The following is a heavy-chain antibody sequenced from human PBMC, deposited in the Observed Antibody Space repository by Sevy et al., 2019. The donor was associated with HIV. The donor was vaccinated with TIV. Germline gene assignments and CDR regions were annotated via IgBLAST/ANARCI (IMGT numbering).Heavy chain of an antibody. D-gene: IGHD3-22*01. Sequence: GGSLRLSCAASGFTFSSYGMHWVRQAPGKGLEWVAVISYDGSNKYYADSVKGRFTISRDNSKNTLYLQMNSLRAEDTAVYYCAKGKYYYDSSGYYSDASVDYWGQGTLVTVSS. V-gene: IGHV3-30*18. CDR3: AKGKYYYDSSGYYSDASVDY. CDR2: ISYDGSNK. CDR1: GFTFSSYG. J-gene: IGHJ4*02.